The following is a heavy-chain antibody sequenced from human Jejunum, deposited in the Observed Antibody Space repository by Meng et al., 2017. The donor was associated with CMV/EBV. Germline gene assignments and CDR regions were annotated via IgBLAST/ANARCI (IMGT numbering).Heavy chain of an antibody. CDR3: ARDLLEWLFSAGGYQYYGMAV. J-gene: IGHJ6*02. CDR2: ISGSSGNI. Sequence: YNMTWVRQAPGKGLEWVSSISGSSGNIHYADSVKGRFTISRDNAKNLLYLQINSLRAEDTAVYYCARDLLEWLFSAGGYQYYGMAVWGQGTTVTVSS. CDR1: YN. D-gene: IGHD3-3*01. V-gene: IGHV3-48*04.